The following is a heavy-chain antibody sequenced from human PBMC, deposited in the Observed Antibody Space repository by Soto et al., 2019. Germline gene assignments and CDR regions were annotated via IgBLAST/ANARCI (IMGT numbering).Heavy chain of an antibody. CDR1: GFTFSNAW. CDR3: TTDHIVVITVYYYYGMDV. Sequence: GGSLRLSCAASGFTFSNAWMNWVRQAPGKGLEWVGRIKSKTDGGSTDYAAPVKGRFTISRDDSKNTLYLQMNSLKTEDTAVYYCTTDHIVVITVYYYYGMDVWGQGTTVTVSS. D-gene: IGHD3-22*01. J-gene: IGHJ6*02. V-gene: IGHV3-15*07. CDR2: IKSKTDGGST.